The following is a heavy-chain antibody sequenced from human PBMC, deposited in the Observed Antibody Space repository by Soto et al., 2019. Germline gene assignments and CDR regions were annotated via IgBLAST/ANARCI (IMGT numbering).Heavy chain of an antibody. CDR2: IIPLYGTT. CDR3: ARGPRATGTALDP. J-gene: IGHJ5*02. V-gene: IGHV1-69*18. CDR1: GGTFSPYG. D-gene: IGHD4-17*01. Sequence: QVQLVQSGAEVKKPGSSVKVSCKASGGTFSPYGMNWVRQAPGQGLEWMGSIIPLYGTTNYAQTFQGRVTITADESTSTVYMDLRSLRYEDTAIYYCARGPRATGTALDPWGQGTVVTVSS.